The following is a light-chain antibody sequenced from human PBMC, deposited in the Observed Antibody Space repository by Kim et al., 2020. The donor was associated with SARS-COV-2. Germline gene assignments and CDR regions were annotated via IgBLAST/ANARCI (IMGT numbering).Light chain of an antibody. J-gene: IGKJ4*01. CDR2: GAS. CDR1: QSISTN. V-gene: IGKV3-15*01. Sequence: MSPGERATLSCRASQSISTNLAWYHQKPGQAPRLLIYGASTRATTFPARFSGSGSGTEFTLTISSLQSEDFAVYYCQQYHNWPLTFGGGTKVDIK. CDR3: QQYHNWPLT.